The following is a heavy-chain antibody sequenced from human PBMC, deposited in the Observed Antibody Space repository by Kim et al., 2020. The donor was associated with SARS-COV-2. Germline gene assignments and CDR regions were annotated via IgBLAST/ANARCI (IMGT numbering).Heavy chain of an antibody. CDR1: GAYITNHY. V-gene: IGHV4-59*11. J-gene: IGHJ5*01. Sequence: SETLSLTCTVSGAYITNHYWSWIRQPPGKGLEWIGNVYHSGSTSYNPSLKSRVTMSVETSKRQFSLQVTSVTAAETAMYYCVREGYFDGGSFFFDSWGPGAQVTVSS. D-gene: IGHD2-15*01. CDR2: VYHSGST. CDR3: VREGYFDGGSFFFDS.